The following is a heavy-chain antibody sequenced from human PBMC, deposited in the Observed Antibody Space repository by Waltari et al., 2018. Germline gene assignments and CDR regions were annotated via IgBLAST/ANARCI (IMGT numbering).Heavy chain of an antibody. CDR1: GYTFTSYA. J-gene: IGHJ4*02. D-gene: IGHD4-17*01. CDR3: ARDGRYGDYPHY. Sequence: QVQLVQSGAEVKKPGASVKVSCKASGYTFTSYAMHWVRQAPGQRLEWMGWIKAGNGNTKYSQKFQGRVTMTRDTAASTADMELSSLRSEDTAVYYCARDGRYGDYPHYWGQGTLVTVSS. V-gene: IGHV1-3*01. CDR2: IKAGNGNT.